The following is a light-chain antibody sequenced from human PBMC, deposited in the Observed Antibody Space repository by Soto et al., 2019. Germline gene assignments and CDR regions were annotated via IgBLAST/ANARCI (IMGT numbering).Light chain of an antibody. Sequence: DIQMTPSPSSLSASVGDRVTITCRARQGISNYLAWYQQKPGKVPKLLIYAASTLQSGVPSRFSGSGSGTDFTLTISSLQTEGVATYYCQKYNSAARTFGQGSKVVIK. J-gene: IGKJ1*01. CDR2: AAS. CDR3: QKYNSAART. V-gene: IGKV1-27*01. CDR1: QGISNY.